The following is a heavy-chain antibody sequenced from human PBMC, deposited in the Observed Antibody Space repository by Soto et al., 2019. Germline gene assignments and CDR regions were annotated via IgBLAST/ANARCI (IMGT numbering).Heavy chain of an antibody. V-gene: IGHV4-31*03. CDR1: GGSISSGGYY. Sequence: QVQLQESGPGLVKPSQTLSLTCTVSGGSISSGGYYWSWIRQHPGKGLEWIGYIYYSGSTYYNPSLKSRVTISVDTSKNQFSLKLSSVTAADTAVYYCARVAPTRTAYCGGDCKGSHPDYWGQGTLVTVSS. D-gene: IGHD2-21*02. J-gene: IGHJ4*02. CDR3: ARVAPTRTAYCGGDCKGSHPDY. CDR2: IYYSGST.